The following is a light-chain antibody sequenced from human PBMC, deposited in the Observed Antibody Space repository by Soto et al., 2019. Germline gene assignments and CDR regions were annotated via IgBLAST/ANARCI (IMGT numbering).Light chain of an antibody. V-gene: IGKV1-5*01. J-gene: IGKJ4*01. Sequence: DIQMTQSRSTLSASXXDRVXITFLASQTISNWLAWYQQKPGKAPKXXIYDASTLDGGVPSRFSGRRSGTDFTLTISSLQPSDFATYYCQQYNTYPLTFGGGTKVDIK. CDR3: QQYNTYPLT. CDR1: QTISNW. CDR2: DAS.